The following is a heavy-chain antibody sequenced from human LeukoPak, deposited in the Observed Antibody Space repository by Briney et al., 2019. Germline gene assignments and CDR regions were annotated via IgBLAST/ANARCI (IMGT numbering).Heavy chain of an antibody. CDR1: GGSFSGYY. J-gene: IGHJ6*02. Sequence: SETLSLTCAVYGGSFSGYYWSWIRQPPGKGLEWIGEINHSGSTNYNPSLKSRVTISVDTSKNQFSLKLSSVTAADTAVYYCARGYPLRRTYGMDVWGQGTTVTVSS. V-gene: IGHV4-34*01. D-gene: IGHD5/OR15-5a*01. CDR2: INHSGST. CDR3: ARGYPLRRTYGMDV.